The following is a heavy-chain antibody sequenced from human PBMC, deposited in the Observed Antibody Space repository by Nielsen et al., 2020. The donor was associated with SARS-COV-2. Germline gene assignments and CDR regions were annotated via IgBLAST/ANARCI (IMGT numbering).Heavy chain of an antibody. CDR3: AKAESQYSYGSPGG. J-gene: IGHJ4*02. CDR1: GFTFDDYA. CDR2: ISWNSGSI. V-gene: IGHV3-9*01. D-gene: IGHD5-18*01. Sequence: SLKISCAASGFTFDDYAMHWVRQAPGKGLEWVSGISWNSGSIGYADSVKGRFTISRDNAKNSLYLQMNSLRAEDTALYHCAKAESQYSYGSPGGWGQGTLVTVSS.